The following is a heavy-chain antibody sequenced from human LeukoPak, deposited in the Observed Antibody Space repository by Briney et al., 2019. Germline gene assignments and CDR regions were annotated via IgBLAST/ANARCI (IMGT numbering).Heavy chain of an antibody. CDR2: INHSGST. CDR3: ARGPYDFWSGYLPWFDP. J-gene: IGHJ5*02. CDR1: GGSFSGYY. V-gene: IGHV4-34*01. Sequence: SETPSLTCAVYGGSFSGYYWSWIRQPPGKGLEWIGEINHSGSTNYNPSLKSRVTISVDTSKNQFSLKLSSVTAADTAVYYCARGPYDFWSGYLPWFDPWGQGTLVTVSS. D-gene: IGHD3-3*01.